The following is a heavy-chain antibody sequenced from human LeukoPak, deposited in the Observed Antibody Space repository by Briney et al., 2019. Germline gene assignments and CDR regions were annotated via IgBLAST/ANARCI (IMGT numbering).Heavy chain of an antibody. J-gene: IGHJ4*02. CDR3: ARHSIVGQWLVPFDY. D-gene: IGHD6-19*01. V-gene: IGHV4-59*08. CDR1: GGSISSYY. Sequence: SETLSLTCTVSGGSISSYYWSWIRQPPGKGLEWIGYIYYSGSTNYNPSLKSRGTISLDTSKKQFSLKLRSVTAADTAVYYCARHSIVGQWLVPFDYWGQGTLVTVSS. CDR2: IYYSGST.